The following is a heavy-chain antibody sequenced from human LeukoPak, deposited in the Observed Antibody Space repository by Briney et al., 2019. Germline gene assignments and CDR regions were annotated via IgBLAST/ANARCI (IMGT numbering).Heavy chain of an antibody. CDR1: GGSISSSSYY. J-gene: IGHJ2*01. Sequence: PSETLSLTCTVSGGSISSSSYYWGWIRQPPGKGLEWIGSIYYSGRTYYNPSLKSRVTISVDTSKNQFSLKLSSVPAADTAVYYCARSLIVVVTAAWYFDLWGRGTLVTVSS. CDR3: ARSLIVVVTAAWYFDL. CDR2: IYYSGRT. D-gene: IGHD2-21*02. V-gene: IGHV4-39*01.